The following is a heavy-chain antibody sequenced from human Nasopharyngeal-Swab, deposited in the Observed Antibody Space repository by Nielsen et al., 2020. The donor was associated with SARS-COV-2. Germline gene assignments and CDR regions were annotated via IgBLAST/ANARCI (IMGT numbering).Heavy chain of an antibody. V-gene: IGHV4-4*02. CDR3: ARDRNFVWNGAVGLDY. CDR2: IYYSGST. Sequence: VRQAPGKGLEWIGEIYYSGSTYYNPSLKSRVTISVDTSKNQFSLKLSSVTAADTAVYYCARDRNFVWNGAVGLDYWGQGTLVTVSS. D-gene: IGHD1-1*01. J-gene: IGHJ4*02.